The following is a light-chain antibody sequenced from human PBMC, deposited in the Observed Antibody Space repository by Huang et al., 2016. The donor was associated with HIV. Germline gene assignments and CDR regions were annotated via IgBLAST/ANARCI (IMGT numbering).Light chain of an antibody. Sequence: IHLTQSPSSLSASVGDRVIITCRASQGFSSDLAWFQQKPGKSPKLLIYGASTLQSGVPSRFTGSGSGANFTLSISSLQPEDFSTYYCQQVNSFPFTFGPGTKVDIK. V-gene: IGKV1-9*01. CDR2: GAS. CDR3: QQVNSFPFT. J-gene: IGKJ3*01. CDR1: QGFSSD.